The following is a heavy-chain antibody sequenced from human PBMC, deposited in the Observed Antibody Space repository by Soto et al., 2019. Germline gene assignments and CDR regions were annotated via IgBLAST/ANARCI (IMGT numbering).Heavy chain of an antibody. D-gene: IGHD6-19*01. V-gene: IGHV4-39*02. Sequence: XETLSLTCTVSGCSISSSGYNWGWVRQPPGKGLEWIGSISYSGSTYCDPSLKSRVTISADTSKNQFSLKLSSVTAADTAVYYCARDRDSSGWYEYYFDYWGQGTLVTVSS. CDR2: ISYSGST. J-gene: IGHJ4*02. CDR1: GCSISSSGYN. CDR3: ARDRDSSGWYEYYFDY.